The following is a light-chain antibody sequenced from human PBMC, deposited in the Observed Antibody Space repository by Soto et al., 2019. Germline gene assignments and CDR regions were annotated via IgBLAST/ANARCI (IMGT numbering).Light chain of an antibody. CDR1: RGHSSYA. Sequence: QLVLTQSPSASASLGASVKLTCTLSRGHSSYAIAWHQQQPEKGPRYLMKLNSDGSHSKGDGIPDRFSGSSYGAERYLTISSLQSEDEADYYCQTWGTGIRVFGGGTKLTVL. V-gene: IGLV4-69*01. CDR2: LNSDGSH. CDR3: QTWGTGIRV. J-gene: IGLJ2*01.